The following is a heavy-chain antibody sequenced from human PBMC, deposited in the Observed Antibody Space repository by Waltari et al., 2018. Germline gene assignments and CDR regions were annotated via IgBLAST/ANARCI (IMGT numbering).Heavy chain of an antibody. CDR1: GFTFSSYS. J-gene: IGHJ4*02. Sequence: EVQLVESGGGLVQPGGSLRLSCAASGFTFSSYSMNWVRQAPGKGLEWVSYISSSSTIYYADSVKGRFTISRDNAKNSLYLQMNSLRAEDTAVYYCARDLITMIHDYWGQGTLVTVSS. CDR3: ARDLITMIHDY. CDR2: ISSSSTI. D-gene: IGHD3-22*01. V-gene: IGHV3-48*01.